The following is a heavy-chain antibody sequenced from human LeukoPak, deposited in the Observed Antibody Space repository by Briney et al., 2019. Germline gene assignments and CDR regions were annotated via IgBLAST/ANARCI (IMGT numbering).Heavy chain of an antibody. J-gene: IGHJ1*01. CDR2: IYYRGST. D-gene: IGHD3-22*01. V-gene: IGHV4-39*01. CDR3: ARRRYYDSTGYLD. Sequence: PSETLSLTCTISGDSLSSSSYYWGWIRQPRGKGLGWIGDIYYRGSTYYNPSLKSRVSISIDTSNNQFSLTLNSVTAADTALYFCARRRYYDSTGYLDWGQGTLVTVSS. CDR1: GDSLSSSSYY.